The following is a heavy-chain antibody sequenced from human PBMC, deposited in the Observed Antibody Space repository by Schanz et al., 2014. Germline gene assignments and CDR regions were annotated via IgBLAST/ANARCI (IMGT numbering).Heavy chain of an antibody. V-gene: IGHV3-23*01. J-gene: IGHJ4*02. D-gene: IGHD3-10*01. Sequence: DVQLLESGGGLVQPGGSLRLSCAVSGFTFSSYAMSWVRQAPGKGLEWVSTISGGGGGYRPYADSVKGRFTISRDNSKNTVYLQMNSLRVEDTAIYYCARSLGGYGSGSYDDWGQGSQVTVSS. CDR3: ARSLGGYGSGSYDD. CDR1: GFTFSSYA. CDR2: ISGGGGGYR.